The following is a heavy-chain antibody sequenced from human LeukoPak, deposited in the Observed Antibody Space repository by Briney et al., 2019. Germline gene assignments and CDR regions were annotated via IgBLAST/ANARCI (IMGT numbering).Heavy chain of an antibody. D-gene: IGHD6-13*01. CDR2: IIPIFGTA. V-gene: IGHV1-69*05. Sequence: ASVKVSCKASGGTFSSYAISWVRQAPGQGLEWMGGIIPIFGTANYAQKFQGRVTITTDESTSTAYMELSSLRSEDTAVYYCARGFSNWYYVFDIWGQGTMVTVSS. CDR1: GGTFSSYA. CDR3: ARGFSNWYYVFDI. J-gene: IGHJ3*02.